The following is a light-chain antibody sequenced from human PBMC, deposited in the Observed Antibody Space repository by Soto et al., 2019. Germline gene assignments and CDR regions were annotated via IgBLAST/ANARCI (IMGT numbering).Light chain of an antibody. CDR3: CTYAGSYTLYV. CDR1: SSDVGGYNY. V-gene: IGLV2-11*01. Sequence: QSVLTQPRSVSGSPGQSVTISCTGTSSDVGGYNYVSWYQQHPGKAPKLMIYDVSKRPSGVPDRFSGSKSGNTASLTISGLQAEDEADYYGCTYAGSYTLYVFRTGTKVPVL. CDR2: DVS. J-gene: IGLJ1*01.